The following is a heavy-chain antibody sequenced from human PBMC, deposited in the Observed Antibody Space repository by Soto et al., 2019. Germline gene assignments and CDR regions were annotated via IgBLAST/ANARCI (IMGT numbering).Heavy chain of an antibody. Sequence: QVQLQESGPGLVKPSETLSLTCSVSGGSVSGGSHYWNWIRQTPGKGLEWFGYIDYRGSTKYSPSLKSRVFISVDTSKTQFSLKMSSVTAADTAVYYCASGGTSSRRAVGGYFPYWGQCIQVTVSS. CDR2: IDYRGST. CDR1: GGSVSGGSHY. D-gene: IGHD6-19*01. J-gene: IGHJ1*01. CDR3: ASGGTSSRRAVGGYFPY. V-gene: IGHV4-61*01.